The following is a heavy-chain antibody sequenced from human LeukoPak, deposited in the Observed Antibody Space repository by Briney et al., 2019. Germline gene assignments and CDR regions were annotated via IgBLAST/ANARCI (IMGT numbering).Heavy chain of an antibody. CDR2: IIPILGIA. J-gene: IGHJ6*02. CDR1: GGTFSSYT. CDR3: ASLLGYCSSTSCAYGMDV. D-gene: IGHD2-2*01. V-gene: IGHV1-69*02. Sequence: GASVKVSCKASGGTFSSYTISWVRQAPGQGLEWMGRIIPILGIANYAQKFQGRVTITADKSTSTAYMELSSLRSGDTAVYYCASLLGYCSSTSCAYGMDVWGQGTTVTVSS.